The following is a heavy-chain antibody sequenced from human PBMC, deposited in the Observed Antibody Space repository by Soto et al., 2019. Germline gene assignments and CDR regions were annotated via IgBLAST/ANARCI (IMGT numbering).Heavy chain of an antibody. V-gene: IGHV3-30*18. CDR2: ISYDGSNQ. J-gene: IGHJ4*02. Sequence: GGSLRLSCAASGFTFNIYGMRWVRQAPDKGLEWVALISYDGSNQYYADSVKGRFTISRDNSKNTLFLQMNSLRADDTAVYYCAKDQASGQGSFDSWGQGTLVTVSS. CDR1: GFTFNIYG. CDR3: AKDQASGQGSFDS.